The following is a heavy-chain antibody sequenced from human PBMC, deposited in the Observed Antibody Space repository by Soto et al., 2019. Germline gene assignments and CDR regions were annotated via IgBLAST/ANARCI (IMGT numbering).Heavy chain of an antibody. CDR1: GFTSISSA. V-gene: IGHV1-58*01. Sequence: SVKVSCKASGFTSISSAVQWVRQARGQRLEWIGWIAVGSGNANSAQKFQERVRITRDISASTVYMDLSSLGSEDTAVYFCAADQGGSYYRLGYWGQGTLVTVSS. CDR3: AADQGGSYYRLGY. D-gene: IGHD3-22*01. CDR2: IAVGSGNA. J-gene: IGHJ4*02.